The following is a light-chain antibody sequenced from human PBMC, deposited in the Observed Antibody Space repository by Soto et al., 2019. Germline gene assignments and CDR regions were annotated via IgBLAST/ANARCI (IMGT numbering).Light chain of an antibody. Sequence: DIQMTQSPSSLSASVGDTVTITCRESQTIAIYLNWYQQKPGKAPNLLIYEASSLQSGVPSRFTGRGSGTDFSLTISSLQPEDFATYYCQQSYNIPQTFGQGTRVEIK. CDR3: QQSYNIPQT. V-gene: IGKV1-39*01. CDR1: QTIAIY. CDR2: EAS. J-gene: IGKJ1*01.